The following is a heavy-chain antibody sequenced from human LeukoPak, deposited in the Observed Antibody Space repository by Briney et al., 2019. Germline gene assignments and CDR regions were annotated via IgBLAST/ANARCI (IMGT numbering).Heavy chain of an antibody. D-gene: IGHD6-6*01. CDR1: GYTFTSYY. CDR3: ARDGPRIAALGEDFDY. J-gene: IGHJ4*02. Sequence: ASVKVSCKASGYTFTSYYMHWVRQAPGQGLEWMGIINPSGGSTSYAQKFQGRVTMTRDTSTSTVYMELRSMRAEGTAVYYCARDGPRIAALGEDFDYWGQGTLVTVSS. CDR2: INPSGGST. V-gene: IGHV1-46*01.